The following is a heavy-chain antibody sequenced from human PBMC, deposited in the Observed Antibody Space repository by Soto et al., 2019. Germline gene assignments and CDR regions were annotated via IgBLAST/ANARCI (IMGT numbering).Heavy chain of an antibody. CDR2: IYYSGST. CDR3: ARHLTTEDAFDI. D-gene: IGHD4-17*01. CDR1: GCSISSSSYY. V-gene: IGHV4-39*01. Sequence: QLQLQESGPGLVKPSETLSLTCTVSGCSISSSSYYWGWIRQPPGKGLEWIGSIYYSGSTYYNPSLKSRVTISVDTSKNQFSLKLSSVTAADTAVYYCARHLTTEDAFDIWGQGTMVTVSS. J-gene: IGHJ3*02.